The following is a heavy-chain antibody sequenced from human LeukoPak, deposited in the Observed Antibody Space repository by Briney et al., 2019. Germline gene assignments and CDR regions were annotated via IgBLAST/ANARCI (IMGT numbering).Heavy chain of an antibody. J-gene: IGHJ4*02. D-gene: IGHD5-24*01. CDR1: GITFNYYA. Sequence: GGSLRLSCAASGITFNYYAMSWVRQAPGKGLEWVSAFSGSGGDTYYADSVKGRFTISRDNSKNTLYLQMNSLRAEDTAVYYCAKSGYNRFDYWGQGTLVTVSS. CDR3: AKSGYNRFDY. CDR2: FSGSGGDT. V-gene: IGHV3-23*01.